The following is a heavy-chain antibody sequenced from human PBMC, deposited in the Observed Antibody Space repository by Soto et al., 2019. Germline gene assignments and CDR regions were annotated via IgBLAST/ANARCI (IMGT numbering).Heavy chain of an antibody. V-gene: IGHV2-5*02. D-gene: IGHD6-19*01. J-gene: IGHJ4*02. Sequence: QITLKESGPTLVKPTQTLTLTCTFSGFSLSTSGVGVGWIRQPPGKALEWLALIYWDDDKRYSPSLKSTLTTTKDTSKNQVGLTMTNMDPVDTATYYCAHLGVAGHFDYWGQGTLVTVSS. CDR2: IYWDDDK. CDR1: GFSLSTSGVG. CDR3: AHLGVAGHFDY.